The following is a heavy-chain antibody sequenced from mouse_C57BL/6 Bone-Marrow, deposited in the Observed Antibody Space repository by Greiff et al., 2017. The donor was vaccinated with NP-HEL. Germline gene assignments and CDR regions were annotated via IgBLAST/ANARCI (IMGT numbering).Heavy chain of an antibody. J-gene: IGHJ1*03. V-gene: IGHV1-64*01. CDR1: GYTFTSYW. Sequence: QVQLQQPGAELVKPGASVKLSCKASGYTFTSYWMHWVKQRPGQGLEWIGMIHPNSGSTNYNEKFKSKATLTVDKSSSTAYMQLSSLTSEDSAVYYCSTDYDCYCYFDVWGTGTTVTVSS. CDR3: STDYDCYCYFDV. D-gene: IGHD2-4*01. CDR2: IHPNSGST.